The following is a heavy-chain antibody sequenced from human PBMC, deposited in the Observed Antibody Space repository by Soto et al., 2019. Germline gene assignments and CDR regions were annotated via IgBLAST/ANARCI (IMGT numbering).Heavy chain of an antibody. V-gene: IGHV3-30-3*01. CDR2: ISYDGNTQ. J-gene: IGHJ4*02. CDR1: GFIFNSYS. Sequence: QVQLVESGGGVVQPGTSLRLSCAASGFIFNSYSIHWVRQAPGKGLEWVAVISYDGNTQYYGDSLKGRFIVSRENSKNTAYLQMNALRADDTAVYYCAKVSRASRISTPDFDSWGQGTLVTVSS. CDR3: AKVSRASRISTPDFDS.